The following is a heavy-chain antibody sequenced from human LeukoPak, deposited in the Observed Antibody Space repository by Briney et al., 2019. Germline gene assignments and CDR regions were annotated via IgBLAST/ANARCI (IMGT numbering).Heavy chain of an antibody. CDR1: GFTVSMNY. J-gene: IGHJ4*02. CDR3: AKDGDSSGYFDY. V-gene: IGHV3-23*01. D-gene: IGHD3-22*01. Sequence: GGSLRLSCAASGFTVSMNYMSWVRQAPGKGLEWVSAISGSGGSTYYADSVKGRFTISRDNSKNTLYLQMNSLRAEDTAVYYCAKDGDSSGYFDYWGQGTLVTVSS. CDR2: ISGSGGST.